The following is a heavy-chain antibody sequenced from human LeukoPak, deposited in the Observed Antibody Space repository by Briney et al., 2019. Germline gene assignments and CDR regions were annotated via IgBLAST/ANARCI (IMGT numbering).Heavy chain of an antibody. Sequence: QPGGSLRLSCAASGFTFGSYAMHWVRQAPGKGLEWVAVISYDGSNKYYADSVKGRFTISRDNSKNTLYLQMNSLRAEDTAVYYCARDSSSWLNYYYYGMDVWGQGTTVTVSS. V-gene: IGHV3-30*04. CDR1: GFTFGSYA. J-gene: IGHJ6*02. CDR2: ISYDGSNK. D-gene: IGHD6-13*01. CDR3: ARDSSSWLNYYYYGMDV.